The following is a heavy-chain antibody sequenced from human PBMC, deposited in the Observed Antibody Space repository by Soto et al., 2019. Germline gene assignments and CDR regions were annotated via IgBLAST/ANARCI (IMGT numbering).Heavy chain of an antibody. CDR1: GVTFSNYA. CDR3: AKGSWVHHGSEGGNWLDP. CDR2: ISHSGSST. Sequence: EVQFLESGGDLVQPGGSLRLSCAASGVTFSNYAMNWVRQAPGKGLEWVSGISHSGSSTYYADSVKGRFTISRDNSKNTLFLQMNSLTAEDTAVYYCAKGSWVHHGSEGGNWLDPWGQGTLVTVSS. D-gene: IGHD3-10*01. V-gene: IGHV3-23*01. J-gene: IGHJ5*02.